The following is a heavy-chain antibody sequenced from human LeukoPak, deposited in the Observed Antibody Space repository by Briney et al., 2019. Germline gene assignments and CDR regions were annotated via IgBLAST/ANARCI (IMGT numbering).Heavy chain of an antibody. J-gene: IGHJ5*02. D-gene: IGHD6-13*01. CDR3: ARSRIAAAGRWFDP. CDR2: TNEDGSYA. Sequence: GGSLRLSCAASGFTLSSYWVHWVRQPPGKGLMWLSRTNEDGSYADYADSVKGRFTISRDNAKNTVYLQMNSLRAEDTAVYYCARSRIAAAGRWFDPWGQGTLVTVSS. V-gene: IGHV3-74*01. CDR1: GFTLSSYW.